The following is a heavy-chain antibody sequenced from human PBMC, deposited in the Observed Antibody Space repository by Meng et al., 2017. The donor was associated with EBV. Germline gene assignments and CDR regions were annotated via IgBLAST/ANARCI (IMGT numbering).Heavy chain of an antibody. CDR2: VSHSGRT. D-gene: IGHD5/OR15-5a*01. J-gene: IGHJ4*02. CDR3: ARVGYSVHDVSFEDF. Sequence: QVLLRQWGAGLLXPXXXXXLSXAVYGGSFTDYYWSWIRQAPGESLEWIGEVSHSGRTRYNPSLKSRVSMSADVSKKQFSLKMKSVTAADTGVYFCARVGYSVHDVSFEDFWGQGTLVTVSS. CDR1: GGSFTDYY. V-gene: IGHV4-34*01.